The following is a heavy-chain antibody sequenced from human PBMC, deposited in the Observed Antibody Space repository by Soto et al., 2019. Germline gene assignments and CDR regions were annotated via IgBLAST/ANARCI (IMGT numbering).Heavy chain of an antibody. CDR3: ARAGIDYGPLVF. J-gene: IGHJ4*02. CDR2: IVVRSNST. V-gene: IGHV1-58*02. D-gene: IGHD4-17*01. CDR1: GFTFSNSA. Sequence: QMQLVQSGPEVKKPGTSVKVSCKASGFTFSNSAMQWVRPARGQRLEWIGWIVVRSNSTYYAQKSQERVTITRDMSTSTSYMELTSLRSADTAGYYCARAGIDYGPLVFWGQGTLVTVSS.